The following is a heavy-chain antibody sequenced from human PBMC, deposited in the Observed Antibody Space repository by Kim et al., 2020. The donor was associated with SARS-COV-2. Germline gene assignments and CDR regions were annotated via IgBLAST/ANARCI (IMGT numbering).Heavy chain of an antibody. CDR2: FDPEDGET. D-gene: IGHD3-22*01. Sequence: ASVKVSCKVSGYTFTGLSMHWVRQAPGKGLEWMGGFDPEDGETIYAQKFQGRVTMTEDTSTHTAYMELSSLRSEDTAVYYCATLDSSDYYEEYYCDYWGQETLVNLSS. J-gene: IGHJ4*02. CDR1: GYTFTGLS. V-gene: IGHV1-24*01. CDR3: ATLDSSDYYEEYYCDY.